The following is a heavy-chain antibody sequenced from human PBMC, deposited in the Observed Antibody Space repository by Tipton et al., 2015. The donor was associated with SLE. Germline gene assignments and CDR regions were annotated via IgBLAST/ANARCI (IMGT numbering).Heavy chain of an antibody. CDR1: GGSISTYY. CDR3: ARDPGDNWYFDL. D-gene: IGHD3-16*01. J-gene: IGHJ2*01. Sequence: TLSLTCTVSGGSISTYYWSWIRQAPGKGLEWVGHIYFSGSTSYNPSLESRVTVSVDTSKRQFSLKLTSVTAADTAVYYCARDPGDNWYFDLWGRGTVVTVSS. V-gene: IGHV4-59*12. CDR2: IYFSGST.